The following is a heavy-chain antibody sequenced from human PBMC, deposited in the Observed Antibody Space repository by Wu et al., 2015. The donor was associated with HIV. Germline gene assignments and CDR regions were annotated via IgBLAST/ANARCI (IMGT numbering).Heavy chain of an antibody. J-gene: IGHJ3*02. CDR2: IIPIFGTA. CDR3: ASPSPYYDYVWGSYRLPEVDAFDI. CDR1: GGTFSSYA. V-gene: IGHV1-69*12. D-gene: IGHD3-16*02. Sequence: QVQLVQSGAEVKKPGSSVKVSCKASGGTFSSYAISWVRQAPGQGLEWMGGIIPIFGTANYAQKFQGRVTITADESTSTAYMELSSLRSEDTAVYYCASPSPYYDYVWGSYRLPEVDAFDIWGQGTMVTVSS.